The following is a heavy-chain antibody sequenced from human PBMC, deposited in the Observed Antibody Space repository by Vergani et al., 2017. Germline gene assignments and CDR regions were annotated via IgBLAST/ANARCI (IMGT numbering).Heavy chain of an antibody. D-gene: IGHD5-24*01. J-gene: IGHJ3*02. Sequence: QVQLVQSGAEVKKPGASVKVSCKASGYTFTGYYMHWVRQAPGQGLEWMGWINPNSGGTNYAQKFQGRVTMTRETSISTAYMELSRLRSDDTAVYYCARDLGGDGYNYGAFDIWGQGTMVTVSS. CDR1: GYTFTGYY. CDR2: INPNSGGT. CDR3: ARDLGGDGYNYGAFDI. V-gene: IGHV1-2*02.